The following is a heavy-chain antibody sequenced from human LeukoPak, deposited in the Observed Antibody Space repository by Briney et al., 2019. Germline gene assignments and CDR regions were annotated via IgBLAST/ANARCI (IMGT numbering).Heavy chain of an antibody. CDR2: ISYDGSNK. CDR3: ARDNKGYYDFWSGYPFGMDV. D-gene: IGHD3-3*01. J-gene: IGHJ6*02. V-gene: IGHV3-30-3*01. Sequence: SGGSLRLSCTASGFNFGSDAMHWVRQAPGKGLEWVAVISYDGSNKYYADSVKGRFTISRGNSKNTLYLQMNSLRAEDTAVYYCARDNKGYYDFWSGYPFGMDVWGQGTTVTVSS. CDR1: GFNFGSDA.